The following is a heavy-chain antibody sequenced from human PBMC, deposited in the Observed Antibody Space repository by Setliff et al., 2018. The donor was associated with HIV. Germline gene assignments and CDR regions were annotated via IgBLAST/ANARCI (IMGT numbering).Heavy chain of an antibody. CDR1: GGSFSGYY. CDR2: INHSGST. Sequence: SETLSLTCAVYGGSFSGYYWSWIRQPPGKGLEWIGEINHSGSTNYNPSLKSRVTISVDTSKNQFSLKLSSVTAADTAVYYCARGYPGIAVAGLSYYYYYYLDVWGKGTTVTVSS. D-gene: IGHD6-19*01. V-gene: IGHV4-34*01. CDR3: ARGYPGIAVAGLSYYYYYYLDV. J-gene: IGHJ6*03.